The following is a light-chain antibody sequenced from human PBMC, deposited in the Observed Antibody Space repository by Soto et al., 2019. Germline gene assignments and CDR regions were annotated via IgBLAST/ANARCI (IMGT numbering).Light chain of an antibody. CDR3: VSYIESSLTHWV. J-gene: IGLJ3*02. CDR1: YTDFGGYNR. V-gene: IGLV2-14*01. CDR2: EVD. Sequence: QSVLTQPASVPGSPGQSITISCTGTYTDFGGYNRVSWYQHHAGKGPKMLIFEVDNRHSGISDRFSGSKSGDTASLTISDLQAEDEADYYCVSYIESSLTHWVFGGGTKVTV.